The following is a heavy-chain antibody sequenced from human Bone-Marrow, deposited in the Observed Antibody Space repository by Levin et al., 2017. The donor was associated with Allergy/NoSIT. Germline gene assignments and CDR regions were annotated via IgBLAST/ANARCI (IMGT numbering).Heavy chain of an antibody. D-gene: IGHD3-16*01. V-gene: IGHV3-30*03. Sequence: GGSLRLSCAVSGFTFSDYGMHWVRQAPGKGLEWVASITKDGSKKYYLDSVKGRSTLSRDSSKNTVSLQMNSLTADDTAVYFWQMNSLRVEDTAVYYCASWAMFYYDGSDFDYFYYGMDVWGQGTTVTVSS. CDR1: GFTFSDYG. CDR2: ITKDGSKK. J-gene: IGHJ6*02. CDR3: QMNSLRVEDTAVYYCASWAMFYYDGSDFDYFYYGMDV.